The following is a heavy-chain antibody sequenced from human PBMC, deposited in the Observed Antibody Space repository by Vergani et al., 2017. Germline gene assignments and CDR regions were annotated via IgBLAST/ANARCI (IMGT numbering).Heavy chain of an antibody. D-gene: IGHD3-3*01. V-gene: IGHV1-46*01. CDR1: GYTFTSYY. CDR3: ARNGRYDFWSGGYNY. CDR2: INPSGGST. J-gene: IGHJ4*02. Sequence: QVQLVQSGAEVKKPGASVKVSCKASGYTFTSYYMHWVRPAPGQGLEWMGIINPSGGSTSYAQKFQGRVTMTRDTSTSTVYMELSSLRAEDTAVYYCARNGRYDFWSGGYNYWGQGTLVTGSS.